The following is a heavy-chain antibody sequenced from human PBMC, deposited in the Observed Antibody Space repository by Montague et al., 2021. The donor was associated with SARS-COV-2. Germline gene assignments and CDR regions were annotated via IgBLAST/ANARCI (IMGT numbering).Heavy chain of an antibody. V-gene: IGHV4-34*01. D-gene: IGHD3-10*01. Sequence: SETLSLTCAVYGGSFSGYYWSWIRQPPGKGLEWIGEINHSGSTNYNPSLKSRVTISVDTSKNQFSPKLSSVTAADTAVYYCARVSKARMVRGVITGNWFDPWGQGTLVTVSS. J-gene: IGHJ5*02. CDR1: GGSFSGYY. CDR2: INHSGST. CDR3: ARVSKARMVRGVITGNWFDP.